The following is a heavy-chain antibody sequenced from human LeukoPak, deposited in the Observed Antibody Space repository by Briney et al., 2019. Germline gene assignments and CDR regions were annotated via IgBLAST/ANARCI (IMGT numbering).Heavy chain of an antibody. J-gene: IGHJ4*02. CDR3: ARDVGIQLWPTYYFDY. D-gene: IGHD5-18*01. CDR1: GFTFSSYA. Sequence: PGGSLRLSCAASGFTFSSYAMHWVRQAPGKGLKWVAVISYDGSNKYYADSVKGRFTISRDNSKNTLYLQMNSLRAEDTAVYYCARDVGIQLWPTYYFDYWGQGTLVTVSS. V-gene: IGHV3-30-3*01. CDR2: ISYDGSNK.